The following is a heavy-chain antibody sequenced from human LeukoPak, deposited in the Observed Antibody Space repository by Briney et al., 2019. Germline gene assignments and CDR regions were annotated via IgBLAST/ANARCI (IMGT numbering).Heavy chain of an antibody. CDR1: EYTFTAHY. Sequence: GASVKVSCKASEYTFTAHYMHWVRQAPGQGLEWMGWINGHSGGTNSAQRFQGRVTMTRDTSINTAYMELSSLTSDDTAVYYCVRGVTYMDVWGGGTTVTVSS. J-gene: IGHJ6*03. CDR2: INGHSGGT. CDR3: VRGVTYMDV. V-gene: IGHV1-2*02. D-gene: IGHD2-8*01.